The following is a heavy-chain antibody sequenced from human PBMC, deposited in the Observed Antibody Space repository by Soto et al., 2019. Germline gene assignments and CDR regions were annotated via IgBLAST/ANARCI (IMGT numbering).Heavy chain of an antibody. J-gene: IGHJ4*02. CDR3: ARDQYGSGSYLTGYFDY. V-gene: IGHV1-18*01. Sequence: QVQLVQSGAEVKKPGASVKVSCKASGYTFTSYGISWVRQAPGQGLEWMGWISAYNGNTNYAQKLQGRVTMTTDTATSTAYMELRSLRSDDTAVYYCARDQYGSGSYLTGYFDYWGQGTLVTVSS. CDR1: GYTFTSYG. CDR2: ISAYNGNT. D-gene: IGHD3-10*01.